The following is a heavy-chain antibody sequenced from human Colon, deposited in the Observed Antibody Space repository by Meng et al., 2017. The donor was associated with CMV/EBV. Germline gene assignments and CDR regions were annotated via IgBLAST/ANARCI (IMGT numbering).Heavy chain of an antibody. CDR1: RFPLNSYA. CDR3: ARDNDGSSHYSQFDY. D-gene: IGHD3-22*01. J-gene: IGHJ4*02. V-gene: IGHV3-33*01. Sequence: SRFPLNSYAIHWVRQFPGKGLEWVAVLWYDGSRKYFADSVQGRFSISRDDSKNTVYLQMNSLRAEDTAVYYCARDNDGSSHYSQFDYWGQGTLVTVSS. CDR2: LWYDGSRK.